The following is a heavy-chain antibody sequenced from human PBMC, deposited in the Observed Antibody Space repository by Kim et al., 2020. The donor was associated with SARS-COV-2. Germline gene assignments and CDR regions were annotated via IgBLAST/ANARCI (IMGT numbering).Heavy chain of an antibody. V-gene: IGHV3-15*01. CDR3: TTDLRLGHYFDY. CDR1: GFTFSNAW. CDR2: IKSKTDGGTT. Sequence: GGSLRLSCAASGFTFSNAWMSWVRQAPGKGLEWVGRIKSKTDGGTTDYAAPVKGRFTISRDDSKNTLYLQMNSLKTEDTAVYYCTTDLRLGHYFDYWGQGTLVTVSS. D-gene: IGHD7-27*01. J-gene: IGHJ4*02.